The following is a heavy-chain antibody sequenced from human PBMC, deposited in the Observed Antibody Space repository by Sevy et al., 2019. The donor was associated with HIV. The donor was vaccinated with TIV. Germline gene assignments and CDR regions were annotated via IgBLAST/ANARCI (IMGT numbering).Heavy chain of an antibody. CDR3: GRAVAGGVDY. D-gene: IGHD6-19*01. Sequence: RGSLRLSCAASGFTFSDHYMDWVRQAPGKGLEWVGRIRNKANRYTTEYAASVKGRITIARDDSKNSLYLQMNSLKTEDTAVYYCGRAVAGGVDYWGQGTLVTVSS. CDR1: GFTFSDHY. V-gene: IGHV3-72*01. CDR2: IRNKANRYTT. J-gene: IGHJ4*02.